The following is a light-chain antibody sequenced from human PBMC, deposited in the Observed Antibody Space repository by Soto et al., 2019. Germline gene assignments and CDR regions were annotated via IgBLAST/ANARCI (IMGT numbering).Light chain of an antibody. J-gene: IGLJ1*01. Sequence: QLVLTQSASVSGSPGQSITISCTGTSSDVGSYDLVSWYQQYSGKAPQLLIYEGSKRPSGVSSRFSGSKSGNTASLTISGLQAEDEADYYCCSYASSSTYVFGTGTKLTVL. V-gene: IGLV2-23*01. CDR2: EGS. CDR1: SSDVGSYDL. CDR3: CSYASSSTYV.